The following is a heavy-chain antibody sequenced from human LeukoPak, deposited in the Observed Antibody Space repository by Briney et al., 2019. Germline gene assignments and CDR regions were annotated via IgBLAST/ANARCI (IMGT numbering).Heavy chain of an antibody. CDR3: ARVPCYYDSSGPPYAGMDV. V-gene: IGHV4-59*01. J-gene: IGHJ6*02. CDR1: GGSISSYY. Sequence: SETLSLTCTVSGGSISSYYWSWIRQPPGKGLEWIGYIYYSGSTNYNPSLKSRVTISVNTSKNQFSLKLSSVTAADTAVYYCARVPCYYDSSGPPYAGMDVWGQGTTVTVSS. D-gene: IGHD3-22*01. CDR2: IYYSGST.